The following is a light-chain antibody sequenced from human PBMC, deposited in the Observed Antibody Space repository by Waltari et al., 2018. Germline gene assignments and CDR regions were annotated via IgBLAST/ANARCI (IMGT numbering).Light chain of an antibody. CDR1: SSNIGIQY. Sequence: QSVLTQPPSASGTPGQRVTISCSGSSSNIGIQYVFWYPQLPGTAPNLLSSRNNQRPSRVPDRFSGAKSGTSASLAISGLRSEDESDYHCAVWDDSLSAWVFGGGTKLTVL. V-gene: IGLV1-47*01. J-gene: IGLJ3*02. CDR3: AVWDDSLSAWV. CDR2: RNN.